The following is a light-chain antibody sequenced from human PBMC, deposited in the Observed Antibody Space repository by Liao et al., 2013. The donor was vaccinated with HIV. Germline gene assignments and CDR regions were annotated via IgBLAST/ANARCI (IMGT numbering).Light chain of an antibody. J-gene: IGLJ3*02. V-gene: IGLV3-25*03. CDR1: KLGDKY. Sequence: SYELTQPPSVSVSPGQTASITCSGDKLGDKYACWYQQKPGQAPVVVIYKDSERPSGIPERFSGSSSGTTVTLTISGVQAEDEADYYCQSADSSGTNWVFGGGTKLTVL. CDR2: KDS. CDR3: QSADSSGTNWV.